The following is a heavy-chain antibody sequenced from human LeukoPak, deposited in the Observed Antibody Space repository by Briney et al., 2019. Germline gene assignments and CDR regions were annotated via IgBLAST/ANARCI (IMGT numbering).Heavy chain of an antibody. CDR2: ISSSSSYI. CDR3: ARADSGYDWDY. CDR1: GFIYSSYS. D-gene: IGHD5-12*01. V-gene: IGHV3-21*01. Sequence: GGSLRLSCAASGFIYSSYSMNWVRQAPGKGLEWVSSISSSSSYIYYADSVKGRFTISRDNAKNSLYLQMNSLRAEDTAVYYCARADSGYDWDYWGQGTLVTVSS. J-gene: IGHJ4*02.